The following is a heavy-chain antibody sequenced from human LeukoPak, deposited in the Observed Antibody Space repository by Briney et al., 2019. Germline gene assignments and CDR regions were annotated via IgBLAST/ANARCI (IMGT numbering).Heavy chain of an antibody. CDR1: GFTFSSYW. D-gene: IGHD6-6*01. CDR2: INSDGSST. V-gene: IGHV3-74*01. J-gene: IGHJ4*02. CDR3: ARGYGSSRGWY. Sequence: GGSLRLSCAASGFTFSSYWMHWVRQAPGKGLVWVSRINSDGSSTSYADSVKGRFTISRDNAKNTLYLQMNSLRAEDTAVYYCARGYGSSRGWYWGQGTLVTVSS.